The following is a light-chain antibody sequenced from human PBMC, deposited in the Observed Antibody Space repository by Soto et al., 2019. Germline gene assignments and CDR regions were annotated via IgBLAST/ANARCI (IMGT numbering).Light chain of an antibody. CDR2: GAS. CDR1: QSVSSSY. J-gene: IGKJ2*01. Sequence: EIVLTQSPGTLSLSPGERATLSCRASQSVSSSYLAWYQQKPGKAPRLLIYGASSRATGIPDRFSGSGSGTDFTLTISRLEPEDCALYYCQQYGSSPMYTFGQGTKLESK. V-gene: IGKV3-20*01. CDR3: QQYGSSPMYT.